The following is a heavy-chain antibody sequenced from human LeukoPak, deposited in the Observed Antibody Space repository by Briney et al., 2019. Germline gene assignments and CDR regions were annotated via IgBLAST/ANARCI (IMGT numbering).Heavy chain of an antibody. CDR1: GYTFTTYN. Sequence: ASVKVSCKASGYTFTTYNINWVRQAPGQGLEWMGWMNPNSGNTGYAQKFQGRVTITRSTSISTAYMELSSLRSEDTAVYYCARDPYSGSYLDYYYYYMDVWGKGTTVTVSS. CDR3: ARDPYSGSYLDYYYYYMDV. CDR2: MNPNSGNT. J-gene: IGHJ6*03. D-gene: IGHD1-26*01. V-gene: IGHV1-8*03.